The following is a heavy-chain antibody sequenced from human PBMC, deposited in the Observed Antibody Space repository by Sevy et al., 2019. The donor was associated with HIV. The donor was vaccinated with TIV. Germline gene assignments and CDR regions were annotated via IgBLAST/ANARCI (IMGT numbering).Heavy chain of an antibody. V-gene: IGHV4-59*01. J-gene: IGHJ4*02. CDR3: ARDRTRGGFDS. Sequence: SETLSLTCTVSGGSISSYYWNWIRQSPGKGLEWIGYIYHSGSTNYNPSLTSRVTISVDTSKNQFSLKLSSVTAAETAVYYCARDRTRGGFDSWGQGTLVTVSS. CDR2: IYHSGST. D-gene: IGHD2-15*01. CDR1: GGSISSYY.